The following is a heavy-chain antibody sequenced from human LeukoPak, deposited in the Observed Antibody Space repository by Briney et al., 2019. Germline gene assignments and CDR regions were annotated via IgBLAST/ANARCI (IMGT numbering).Heavy chain of an antibody. J-gene: IGHJ3*02. D-gene: IGHD3-22*01. V-gene: IGHV4-31*03. Sequence: SETLSLTCTVSGASISSGGYYWSWIRQHPGKGPEWIAYIYYTGNIYYNPSLKSRLTISVDTSKNQFSLKLSSVTAADTAVYYCARDPLDSRSWASRAFDIWGQGTMVTVSS. CDR1: GASISSGGYY. CDR3: ARDPLDSRSWASRAFDI. CDR2: IYYTGNI.